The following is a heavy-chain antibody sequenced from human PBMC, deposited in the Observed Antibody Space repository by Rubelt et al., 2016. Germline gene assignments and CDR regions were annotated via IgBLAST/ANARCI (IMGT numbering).Heavy chain of an antibody. D-gene: IGHD3-22*01. Sequence: EYVSSISSSSTNVHFADSVKGRFSISRDNAKNSLYLQMNSLRVEDTAVYYCARLARDSSGYYSGAGDYWGQGTLVTV. V-gene: IGHV3-21*01. CDR3: ARLARDSSGYYSGAGDY. CDR2: ISSSSTNV. J-gene: IGHJ4*02.